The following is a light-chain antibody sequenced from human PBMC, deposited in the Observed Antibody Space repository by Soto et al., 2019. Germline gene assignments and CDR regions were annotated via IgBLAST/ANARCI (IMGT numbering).Light chain of an antibody. CDR2: EVS. V-gene: IGLV2-14*01. Sequence: QSVLTQPASVSGSPGQAITISCTGTSSDVGGYNYVSWYQQHPGKAPKLIIYEVSNRHSGVPNRFSGSKSGNTASLTISGLQAEDEADYYCSSFTSSTLYVFGTGTKLTVL. CDR3: SSFTSSTLYV. CDR1: SSDVGGYNY. J-gene: IGLJ1*01.